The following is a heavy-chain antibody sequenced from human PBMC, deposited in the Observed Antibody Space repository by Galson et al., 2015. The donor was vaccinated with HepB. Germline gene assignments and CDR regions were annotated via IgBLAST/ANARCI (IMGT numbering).Heavy chain of an antibody. J-gene: IGHJ4*02. D-gene: IGHD1-26*01. V-gene: IGHV3-11*01. Sequence: SLRLSCAASGFIFGDYYMSWIRQAPGKGLEWISYISSSGVTTHYADSVKGRFTISRDNAKNSLYLQMNSLRAEDTAVYYCASGVGSFDYWGQGTLVTVSS. CDR3: ASGVGSFDY. CDR1: GFIFGDYY. CDR2: ISSSGVTT.